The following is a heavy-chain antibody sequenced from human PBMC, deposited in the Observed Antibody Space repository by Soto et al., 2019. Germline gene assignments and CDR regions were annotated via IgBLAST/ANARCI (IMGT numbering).Heavy chain of an antibody. CDR3: AHRTTYEVTTPFFDY. CDR1: GFSLSTSGVG. D-gene: IGHD4-17*01. J-gene: IGHJ4*02. V-gene: IGHV2-5*02. CDR2: IYWDDDT. Sequence: QITLKESGPTLVKPTQTLTLTCTFSGFSLSTSGVGVGWIRQPPGKALDWLALIYWDDDTRYSPSLKNRLSITQDTSKNQVVLTMTNMDPVDTATYYCAHRTTYEVTTPFFDYWGQGTLVTVSS.